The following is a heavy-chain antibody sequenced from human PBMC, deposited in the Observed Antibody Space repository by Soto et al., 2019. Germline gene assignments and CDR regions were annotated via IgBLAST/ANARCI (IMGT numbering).Heavy chain of an antibody. D-gene: IGHD1-1*01. CDR3: ERGRDWNLDY. V-gene: IGHV1-18*01. CDR2: IYIDDT. Sequence: QVQLEQSGTEVKKPGASVKVSCKASGYTFSSYGFSWMRQAPGQGLEWMGWIYIDDTKYAQNFQGRVTMTTDTYTSTVYMELRSLRPDDTAVYYCERGRDWNLDYWGQGTLVTVSS. J-gene: IGHJ4*02. CDR1: GYTFSSYG.